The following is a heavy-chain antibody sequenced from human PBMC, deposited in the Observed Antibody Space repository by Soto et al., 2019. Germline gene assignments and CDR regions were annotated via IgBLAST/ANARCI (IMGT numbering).Heavy chain of an antibody. CDR1: GGSISSGGYY. Sequence: SSETLSLTCTVSGGSISSGGYYWSWIRQHPGKGLEWIGYIYYSGSTYYNPSLKSRVTISVDTSKNQFSLKLSSVTAADTAVYYCARVVVYSSSYHFDYWGQGTLVTVSS. D-gene: IGHD6-6*01. V-gene: IGHV4-31*03. J-gene: IGHJ4*02. CDR3: ARVVVYSSSYHFDY. CDR2: IYYSGST.